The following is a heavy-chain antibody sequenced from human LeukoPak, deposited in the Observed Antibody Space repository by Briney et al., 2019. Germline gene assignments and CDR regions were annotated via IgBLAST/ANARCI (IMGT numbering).Heavy chain of an antibody. V-gene: IGHV3-33*01. CDR3: ARDRSLAYFDY. CDR2: SWYDGSNK. Sequence: PGGSLRLSCAAPGFTFSNLGMHWGRQAPGKGLEWVAVSWYDGSNKYYADSVQGRFTISRDNSKNTLYLQMNSLRPEDTAVYYCARDRSLAYFDYWGQGTLVTVSS. CDR1: GFTFSNLG. J-gene: IGHJ4*02.